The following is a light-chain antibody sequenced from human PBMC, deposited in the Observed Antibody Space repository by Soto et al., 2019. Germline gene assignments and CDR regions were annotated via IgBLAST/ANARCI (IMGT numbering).Light chain of an antibody. J-gene: IGKJ2*01. CDR1: QDISNY. CDR3: QQYDNVPYT. CDR2: DAS. Sequence: DIQMTQSPSSLSASVGYRVTITCQASQDISNYLNWYQQKPGKAPKLLIYDASNLETGVPSTFSGSGSGRDFILTITSLQPEDIETYYCQQYDNVPYTFGQGTKVDIK. V-gene: IGKV1-33*01.